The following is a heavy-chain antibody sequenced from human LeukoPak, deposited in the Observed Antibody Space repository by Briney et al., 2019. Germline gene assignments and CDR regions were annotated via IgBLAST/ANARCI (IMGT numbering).Heavy chain of an antibody. CDR3: AREHGYCSSTSCSTSQGFDY. Sequence: GASVTVSCKASGYTFTGYYVHWVRQAPGQGLEWMGWITPTSGGTNYAQKFQGRVTMTRDTSISTAYMELSRLRSDDTAVYYCAREHGYCSSTSCSTSQGFDYWGQGTLVTVSS. CDR1: GYTFTGYY. V-gene: IGHV1-2*02. D-gene: IGHD2-2*03. CDR2: ITPTSGGT. J-gene: IGHJ4*02.